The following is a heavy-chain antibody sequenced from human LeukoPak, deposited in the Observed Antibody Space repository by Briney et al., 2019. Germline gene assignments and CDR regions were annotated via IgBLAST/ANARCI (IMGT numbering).Heavy chain of an antibody. V-gene: IGHV2-5*01. J-gene: IGHJ4*02. CDR3: ALRSSSSSGLLFDY. CDR1: GFSLSTSGVG. D-gene: IGHD6-6*01. CDR2: IYWNDDT. Sequence: SGPTLVKPTQTLTLTCTFSGFSLSTSGVGVGWIRQPPGKALEWLALIYWNDDTRYSPSLKSRLTITKDTSKNQVVLTMTNMDPVDTATYYCALRSSSSSGLLFDYWGQGTLVTVSS.